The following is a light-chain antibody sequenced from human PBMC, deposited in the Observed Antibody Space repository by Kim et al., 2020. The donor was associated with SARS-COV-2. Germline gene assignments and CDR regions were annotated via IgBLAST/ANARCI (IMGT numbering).Light chain of an antibody. CDR3: RKFPTFS. J-gene: IGKJ1*01. CDR2: KAS. V-gene: IGKV1-5*03. CDR1: QSVDRW. Sequence: DIQMTQSPSILSASVGDRVNITCRASQSVDRWLAWYQQKPGRAPKFLIYKASQLDSGVPSRFSGSGSGTEFTLTISSLQPDDFATYYCRKFPTFSFGPGTKVDIK.